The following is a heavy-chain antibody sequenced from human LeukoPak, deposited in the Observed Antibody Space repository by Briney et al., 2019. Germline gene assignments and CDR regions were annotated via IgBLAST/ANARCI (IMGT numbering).Heavy chain of an antibody. D-gene: IGHD1-26*01. CDR3: AKGREWELLTAFDI. CDR2: ISWNSGSI. V-gene: IGHV3-9*01. CDR1: GFTFDDYA. Sequence: PGGSLRLSCAASGFTFDDYAMHWVRQAPGKGLEWVSGISWNSGSIGYADSVKGRFTISRDNAKNSLYLQMNSQRAEDTALYYCAKGREWELLTAFDIWGQGTMVTVSS. J-gene: IGHJ3*02.